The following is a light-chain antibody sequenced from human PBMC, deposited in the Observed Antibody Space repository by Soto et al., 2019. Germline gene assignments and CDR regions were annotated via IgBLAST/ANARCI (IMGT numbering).Light chain of an antibody. CDR2: DVS. CDR1: SSDVAGYNY. CDR3: SSYTSSGTLEV. V-gene: IGLV2-14*01. Sequence: QSALTQPASVSGSPGRSITISCTGTSSDVAGYNYVSWYQQHPGKAPKLMIYDVSNRPSGVSNRFSGSKSGNTASLTISGLQAEDEADYYCSSYTSSGTLEVFGTGTKLTVL. J-gene: IGLJ1*01.